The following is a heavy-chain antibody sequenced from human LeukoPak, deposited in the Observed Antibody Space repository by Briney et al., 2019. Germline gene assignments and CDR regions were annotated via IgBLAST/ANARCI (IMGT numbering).Heavy chain of an antibody. Sequence: AGGSLRLSCAASGFTFSSYEMNWVRQAPGKGLEWVSYISNSGSTIYYADSVKGRFTISRDNAKNSLFLQMNSLRAEDTAVYYCARDPNNGSPFDYWGQGTLVSVSS. V-gene: IGHV3-48*03. CDR1: GFTFSSYE. CDR2: ISNSGSTI. J-gene: IGHJ4*02. CDR3: ARDPNNGSPFDY. D-gene: IGHD1-26*01.